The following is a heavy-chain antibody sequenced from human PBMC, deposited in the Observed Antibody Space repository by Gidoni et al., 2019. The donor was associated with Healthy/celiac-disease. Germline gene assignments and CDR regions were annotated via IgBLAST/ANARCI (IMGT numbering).Heavy chain of an antibody. CDR1: GYSFTSYW. D-gene: IGHD2-15*01. CDR2: IYPGDSDT. Sequence: EVQLVQSGAEVKKPGESLKISCKDSGYSFTSYWIAWVRQTPQKGLEWMGIIYPGDSDTRYSPSFQGQVIVSADKSISTAYLQCSSLKASDTAIYYCARLGYCSGGTCYPRYVPFDIWGRGTLVTVSS. J-gene: IGHJ3*02. CDR3: ARLGYCSGGTCYPRYVPFDI. V-gene: IGHV5-51*01.